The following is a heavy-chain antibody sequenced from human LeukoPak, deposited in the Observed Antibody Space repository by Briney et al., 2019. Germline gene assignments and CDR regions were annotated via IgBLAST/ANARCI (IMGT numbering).Heavy chain of an antibody. Sequence: PGGSLRLSCATSGFIFSRYAMSWVRQAPGKGLEWISSISISGGDTYYTDSVKGRFTISRDNSKNSLYLQMNSLRAEDTAVYYCARLQHYDILTGSWGQGTLVTVSS. CDR2: ISISGGDT. CDR3: ARLQHYDILTGS. J-gene: IGHJ5*02. CDR1: GFIFSRYA. V-gene: IGHV3-23*01. D-gene: IGHD3-9*01.